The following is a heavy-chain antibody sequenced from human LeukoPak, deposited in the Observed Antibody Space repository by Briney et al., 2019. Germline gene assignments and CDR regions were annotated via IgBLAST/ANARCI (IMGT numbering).Heavy chain of an antibody. CDR3: AREGTLYYYGSGSYYTSYYYYGMDV. Sequence: ASVKVSCKASGYTFTSYGISWVRQSPGQGLEWMGWISAYNGNTNYAQKLQGRVTMTTDTSTSTAYMELRSLRSDDTAVYYCAREGTLYYYGSGSYYTSYYYYGMDVWGQGTTVTVSS. V-gene: IGHV1-18*01. CDR1: GYTFTSYG. J-gene: IGHJ6*01. CDR2: ISAYNGNT. D-gene: IGHD3-10*01.